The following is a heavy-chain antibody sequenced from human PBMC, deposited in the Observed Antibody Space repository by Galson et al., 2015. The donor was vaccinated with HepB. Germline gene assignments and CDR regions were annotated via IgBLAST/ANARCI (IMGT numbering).Heavy chain of an antibody. J-gene: IGHJ4*02. V-gene: IGHV5-10-1*01. CDR2: IDPSDSYS. CDR3: ARHPHLYSLLSRYYFDY. CDR1: GYSFTSYW. D-gene: IGHD5-18*01. Sequence: QSGAEVKKPGESLKISCKGSGYSFTSYWITWVRQMPGKGLEWMGRIDPSDSYSKNSPSFQGHVTISVDKSISTAYLQWSSLKASDTAMYYCARHPHLYSLLSRYYFDYWGQGTLVTVSS.